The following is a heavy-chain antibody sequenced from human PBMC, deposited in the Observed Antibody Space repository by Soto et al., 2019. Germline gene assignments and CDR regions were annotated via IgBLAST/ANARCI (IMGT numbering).Heavy chain of an antibody. J-gene: IGHJ6*02. CDR2: IYPGDSDT. Sequence: GESLKISCKGSGYSFSTYWIGWVRQMPGKGLEWMGIIYPGDSDTRYNPSFQGQVTISADKSISTAYLQWNSLKASDTAMYYCGRTADAGKYYYGMDVWGQGTTVTVSS. CDR3: GRTADAGKYYYGMDV. V-gene: IGHV5-51*01. D-gene: IGHD6-13*01. CDR1: GYSFSTYW.